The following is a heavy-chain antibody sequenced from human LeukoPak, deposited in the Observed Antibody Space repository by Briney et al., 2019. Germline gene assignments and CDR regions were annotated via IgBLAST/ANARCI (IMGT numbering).Heavy chain of an antibody. CDR3: TTAPAQVDY. CDR2: IKSNTDGGTT. J-gene: IGHJ4*02. V-gene: IGHV3-15*01. CDR1: GFTFSNAW. Sequence: GGSLRLSCAASGFTFSNAWMTWVRQAPGKGLEWVGRIKSNTDGGTTDYAAPVNGRFTISRDDSKHTLYLQMNSLKTEDTAVYYCTTAPAQVDYWGQGTLVTVSS.